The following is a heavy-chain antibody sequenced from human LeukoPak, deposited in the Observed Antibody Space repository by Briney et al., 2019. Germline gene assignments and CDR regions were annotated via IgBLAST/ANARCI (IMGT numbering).Heavy chain of an antibody. CDR3: ARDGLGAPILNYYYYYMDV. CDR2: IYYSGSS. J-gene: IGHJ6*03. V-gene: IGHV4-39*07. Sequence: SSETLSLTCTVSGGSISSNSFYWSWIRQPPGKGLEWIGSIYYSGSSYYNPSLKSRVTISVDTSKNQFSLKLSSVTAADTAVYYCARDGLGAPILNYYYYYMDVWGKGTTVTVSS. CDR1: GGSISSNSFY.